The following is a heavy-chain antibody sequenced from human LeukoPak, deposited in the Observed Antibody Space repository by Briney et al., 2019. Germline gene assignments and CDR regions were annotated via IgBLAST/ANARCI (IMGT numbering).Heavy chain of an antibody. CDR3: ARSGYEGTYGMDV. J-gene: IGHJ6*02. CDR1: GYTFTSYG. CDR2: ISAYNSNT. Sequence: ASVTLSCKASGYTFTSYGISWVRQAPGQGLEWMGWISAYNSNTNYAQTLQGRVTMTTDTSTSTAYMELRSLRSDDTAVYYCARSGYEGTYGMDVWGQGTTVTVSS. V-gene: IGHV1-18*01. D-gene: IGHD5-12*01.